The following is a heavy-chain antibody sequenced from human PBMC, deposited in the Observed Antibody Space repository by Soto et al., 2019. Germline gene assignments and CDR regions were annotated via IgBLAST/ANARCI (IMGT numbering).Heavy chain of an antibody. Sequence: CLICAVYGGSFSGYYWSWLRQPAGKGLEWIGEINHSGSTNYNPSLKSRVAISVDTSKNQFSLKLSSLTAAETAVYYCRHTAKVRYDYYYGMDVWGQGTTVTVSS. V-gene: IGHV4-34*01. CDR1: GGSFSGYY. CDR2: INHSGST. CDR3: RHTAKVRYDYYYGMDV. J-gene: IGHJ6*02. D-gene: IGHD5-18*01.